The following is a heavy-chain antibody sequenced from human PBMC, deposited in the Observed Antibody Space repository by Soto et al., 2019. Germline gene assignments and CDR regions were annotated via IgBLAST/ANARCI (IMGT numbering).Heavy chain of an antibody. CDR1: GGTFSSYA. CDR3: ARDVPSGIAARLHAFDI. CDR2: IIPIFGTA. V-gene: IGHV1-69*13. J-gene: IGHJ3*02. Sequence: GSSVKVLSKASGGTFSSYAISWVRQAPGQGLEWMRGIIPIFGTANYAQKFQGRVTITADESTSTAYMELSSLRSEDTAVYYCARDVPSGIAARLHAFDIWGQGTMVTVSS. D-gene: IGHD6-6*01.